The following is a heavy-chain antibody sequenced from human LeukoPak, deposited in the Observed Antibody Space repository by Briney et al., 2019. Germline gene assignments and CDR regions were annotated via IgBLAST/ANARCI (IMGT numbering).Heavy chain of an antibody. CDR1: GGSISTYY. CDR3: ARFTYFGTDCHYLNY. Sequence: SETLSLTCTVSGGSISTYYWSWIRQPPGKGLEWIGYIYHTGSTNYNPSLKSRVTISVDTSKNQYSLKLSSVTAADTAVYYCARFTYFGTDCHYLNYWGQGTLVTVSS. D-gene: IGHD2-21*02. J-gene: IGHJ4*02. CDR2: IYHTGST. V-gene: IGHV4-59*08.